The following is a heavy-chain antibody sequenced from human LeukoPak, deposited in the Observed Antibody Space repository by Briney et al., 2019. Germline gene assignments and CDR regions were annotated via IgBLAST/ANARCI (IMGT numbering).Heavy chain of an antibody. CDR2: IKQDGSEK. Sequence: GGSLRLSCAASGFTFSSYWMSWVRQAPGKGLEWVANIKQDGSEKYYVDSVKGRFTISRDNAKNSLYLQMNSLRAEDTAVYYCARDKILGATLFDCWGQGTLVTVSS. D-gene: IGHD2/OR15-2a*01. CDR1: GFTFSSYW. CDR3: ARDKILGATLFDC. J-gene: IGHJ4*02. V-gene: IGHV3-7*01.